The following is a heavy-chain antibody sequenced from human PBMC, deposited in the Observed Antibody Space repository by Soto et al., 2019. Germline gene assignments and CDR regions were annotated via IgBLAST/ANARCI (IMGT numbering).Heavy chain of an antibody. CDR3: AKAGIVVVPAAIYYGMDV. D-gene: IGHD2-2*01. Sequence: EVQLLESGGGLVQPGGSLRLSCAASGFTFSSYAMSWVRQAPGKGLEWVSAISGSGGSTYYADSVKGRFTISRDNSKNTLYLQMNSLRAEDTAVYYCAKAGIVVVPAAIYYGMDVWGQGTTVTVSS. CDR2: ISGSGGST. V-gene: IGHV3-23*01. J-gene: IGHJ6*02. CDR1: GFTFSSYA.